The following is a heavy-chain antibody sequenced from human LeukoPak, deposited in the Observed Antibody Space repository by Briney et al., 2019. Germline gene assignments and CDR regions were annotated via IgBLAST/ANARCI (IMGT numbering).Heavy chain of an antibody. J-gene: IGHJ4*02. CDR1: GGTFISYA. V-gene: IGHV1-69*13. CDR2: IIPIFGTA. D-gene: IGHD6-19*01. Sequence: SVKVSCKASGGTFISYAISWVRQAPGQGLEWMGGIIPIFGTANYAQKFQGRVTITADESTSTAYMELSSLRSEDTAVYYCARDSIAVAGTSYYFDYWGQGTLVTVSS. CDR3: ARDSIAVAGTSYYFDY.